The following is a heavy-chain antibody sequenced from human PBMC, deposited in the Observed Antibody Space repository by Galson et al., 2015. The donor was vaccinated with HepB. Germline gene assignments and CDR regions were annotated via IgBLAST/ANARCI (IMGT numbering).Heavy chain of an antibody. D-gene: IGHD3-22*01. CDR3: ARRTYYYDRIPAAYYFDY. CDR2: IYPGDSDT. CDR1: GYSFTSYW. J-gene: IGHJ4*02. V-gene: IGHV5-51*01. Sequence: QSGAEVKKPGESLKISCKGSGYSFTSYWIGWVRQMPGKGLEWMGIIYPGDSDTRYSPSFQGQVTISADKSISTAYLQWSSLKASDTAMYYCARRTYYYDRIPAAYYFDYWGQGTLVTVSS.